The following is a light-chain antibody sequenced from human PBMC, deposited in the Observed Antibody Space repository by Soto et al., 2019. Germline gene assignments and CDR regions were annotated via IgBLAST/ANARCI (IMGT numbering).Light chain of an antibody. V-gene: IGKV3-11*01. CDR1: EGVNNY. Sequence: EIVLTQSPATLSLSPGERATLSCRASEGVNNYLAWYRQKPGQAPRLLIYDASNRATGIPARSSGSGSGIDFTLTISSLEPEDFAVYYRQQRRNWPLTFGGGTKEDIK. CDR2: DAS. CDR3: QQRRNWPLT. J-gene: IGKJ4*01.